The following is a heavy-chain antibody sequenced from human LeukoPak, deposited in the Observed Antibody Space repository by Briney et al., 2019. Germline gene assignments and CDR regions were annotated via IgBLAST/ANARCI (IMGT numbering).Heavy chain of an antibody. J-gene: IGHJ4*02. Sequence: GGSLRLSCAASRFNFIDYYMTWIRQAPGKGLEWVSSISSSGTTIDYADSVKGRFTISRDNRRKLLYLQMNSLRVEDTAIYYCARQTVGVTGVEITGVFDSWGQGTLVTVSS. CDR3: ARQTVGVTGVEITGVFDS. CDR2: ISSSGTTI. V-gene: IGHV3-11*01. D-gene: IGHD1-26*01. CDR1: RFNFIDYY.